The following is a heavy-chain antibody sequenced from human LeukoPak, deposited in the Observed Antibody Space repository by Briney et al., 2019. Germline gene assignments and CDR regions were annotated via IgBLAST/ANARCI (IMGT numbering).Heavy chain of an antibody. CDR2: AQGDGRLQ. J-gene: IGHJ4*02. Sequence: GGSLRLSCAASGFSFSTYGVHWVRQAPGKGLEWVAAAQGDGRLQYYADSVKGRFTISKDISKSTLYVQMNSLRAEDTAVYYCATGGGFYYGHWGQGTLVTVSS. CDR1: GFSFSTYG. V-gene: IGHV3-30*02. CDR3: ATGGGFYYGH. D-gene: IGHD3-22*01.